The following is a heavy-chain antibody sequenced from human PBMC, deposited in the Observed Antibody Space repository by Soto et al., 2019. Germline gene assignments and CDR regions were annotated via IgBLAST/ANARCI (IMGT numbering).Heavy chain of an antibody. CDR1: GGSISSYY. D-gene: IGHD3-10*01. CDR2: IYYSGST. J-gene: IGHJ3*01. Sequence: QVQLQESGPGLVKPSETLSLTCTVSGGSISSYYWSWIRQPPGKGLEWIGYIYYSGSTNYNPSLTRRVTISVDTSKNQFSLKLRSVTAADTAVYYCARVWGGAFDFWGQGTMVTVSS. V-gene: IGHV4-59*01. CDR3: ARVWGGAFDF.